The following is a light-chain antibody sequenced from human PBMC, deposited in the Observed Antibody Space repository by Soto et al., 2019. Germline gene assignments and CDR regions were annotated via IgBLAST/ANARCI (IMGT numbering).Light chain of an antibody. CDR1: SSEIGDYNY. V-gene: IGLV2-14*01. J-gene: IGLJ1*01. Sequence: QSALTQPASVSGSPGQSITISCTGTSSEIGDYNYVSWYQQHPGKAPKLMIYEVSNRPSGVYNRFSGAKSGNTASLTISGLQAEYEADYYCSSYTSSSTYVFGTGTKLTVL. CDR2: EVS. CDR3: SSYTSSSTYV.